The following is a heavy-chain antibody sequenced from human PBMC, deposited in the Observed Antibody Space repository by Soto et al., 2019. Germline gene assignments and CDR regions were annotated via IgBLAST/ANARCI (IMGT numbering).Heavy chain of an antibody. CDR2: ISYDGGNK. CDR3: ARYSGTCDL. CDR1: GFTFNNYF. D-gene: IGHD2-21*01. V-gene: IGHV3-30-3*01. J-gene: IGHJ4*01. Sequence: QVQLVESGGGLVQPGKSLRLSCAASGFTFNNYFFHWVRQAPGKGLEWVAVISYDGGNKYYADSVKGRFTISRDNSKKSVFLQMATLRREDKAVYYFARYSGTCDLWGQGPLVTVAS.